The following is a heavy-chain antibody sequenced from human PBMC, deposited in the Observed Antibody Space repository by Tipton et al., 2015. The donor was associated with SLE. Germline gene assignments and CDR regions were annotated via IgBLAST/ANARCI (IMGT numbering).Heavy chain of an antibody. D-gene: IGHD2-2*01. Sequence: TLSLTCTVSGGSISSSSYYWGWIRQPPGKGLEWIGSIYYSGSTYYNPSLKSRVTISVDTSKNQFSLKLSSVTAADTAVYYCARGDGGSTSCYGAFDIWGQGTMVTVSS. CDR3: ARGDGGSTSCYGAFDI. J-gene: IGHJ3*02. CDR2: IYYSGST. CDR1: GGSISSSSYY. V-gene: IGHV4-39*07.